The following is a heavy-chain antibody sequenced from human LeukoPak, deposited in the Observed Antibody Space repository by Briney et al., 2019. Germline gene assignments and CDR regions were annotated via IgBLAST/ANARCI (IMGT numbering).Heavy chain of an antibody. Sequence: GGSLRLSCAASGFTFSSYAMSWVRQAPGKGLEWVSAISGSGGSTYYADSVKGRFTISRDNSKNTLYLQMSSLRAEDTAVYYCAKDPASLLWFGESLYFDYWGQGTLVTVSS. V-gene: IGHV3-23*01. CDR2: ISGSGGST. J-gene: IGHJ4*02. CDR1: GFTFSSYA. D-gene: IGHD3-10*01. CDR3: AKDPASLLWFGESLYFDY.